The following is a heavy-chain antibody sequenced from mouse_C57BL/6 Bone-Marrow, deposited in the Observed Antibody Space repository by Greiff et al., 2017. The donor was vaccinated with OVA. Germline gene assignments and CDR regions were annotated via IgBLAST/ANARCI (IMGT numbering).Heavy chain of an antibody. D-gene: IGHD3-2*02. CDR3: AAQLRLRFAY. CDR2: ISYDGSN. V-gene: IGHV3-6*01. Sequence: ESGPGLVKPSQSLSLTCSVTGYSITSGYYWNWIRQFPGNKLEWMGYISYDGSNNYNPSLKNRISITRDTSKNQFFLKLNSVTTEDTATYYCAAQLRLRFAYWGQGTLVTVSA. CDR1: GYSITSGYY. J-gene: IGHJ3*01.